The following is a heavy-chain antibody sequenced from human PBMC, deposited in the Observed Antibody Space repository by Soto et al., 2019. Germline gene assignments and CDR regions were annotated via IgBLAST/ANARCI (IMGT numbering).Heavy chain of an antibody. CDR1: GFSFSNAW. V-gene: IGHV3-15*07. Sequence: EVQLVESGGGLVKPGGSLRLSCAASGFSFSNAWMNWVRQAPGKGLEWVGRIKRKIDGEATDYAGPVKGRFTVFRDDSKSALYLQMNSLKGDDTAVYYCTTGSVECVWGQGTTVTVS. CDR2: IKRKIDGEAT. J-gene: IGHJ6*02. D-gene: IGHD2-15*01. CDR3: TTGSVECV.